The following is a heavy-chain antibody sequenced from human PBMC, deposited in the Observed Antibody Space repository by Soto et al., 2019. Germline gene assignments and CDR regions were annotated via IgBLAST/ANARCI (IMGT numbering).Heavy chain of an antibody. J-gene: IGHJ4*02. CDR2: ISNSGGNK. V-gene: IGHV3-23*01. CDR3: AKGGVDFWNYNYHDY. Sequence: GGSLRLSCAASGFXFRNHXMSWVRQAPGKGLEWVATISNSGGNKANADSVKGRFTISRDNSKDTLYVQMDSQRAEDTAVYYXAKGGVDFWNYNYHDYWGQGTLVTVSS. CDR1: GFXFRNHX. D-gene: IGHD3-3*01.